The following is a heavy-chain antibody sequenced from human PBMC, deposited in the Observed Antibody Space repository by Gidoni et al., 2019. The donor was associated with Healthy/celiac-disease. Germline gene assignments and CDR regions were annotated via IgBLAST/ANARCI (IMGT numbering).Heavy chain of an antibody. J-gene: IGHJ3*02. Sequence: EVQLVESGGGLVKPGRSLRLHCTASGFTFGDYAMSWFRPAPGKGLEWVGFIRSKAYGGTTEYAASVKGRFTISRDDSKSIAYLQMNSLKTEDTAVYYCTRAYYDSSGYDDAFDIWGQGTMVTVSS. CDR3: TRAYYDSSGYDDAFDI. CDR2: IRSKAYGGTT. V-gene: IGHV3-49*05. D-gene: IGHD3-22*01. CDR1: GFTFGDYA.